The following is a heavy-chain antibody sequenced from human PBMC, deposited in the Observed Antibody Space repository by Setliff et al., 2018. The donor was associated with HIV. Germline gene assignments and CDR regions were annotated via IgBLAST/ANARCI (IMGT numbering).Heavy chain of an antibody. CDR2: INHTGSS. V-gene: IGHV4-34*01. Sequence: PSETLSLTCAVYGGSFSGYHWSWIRQPPGKGLEWIGEINHTGSSNYNPSLKSRVTMSVDTSKNQFSLNLTSVTAADTAVYYCARMGFLEWLYPFLDAFDIWGQGTMVTVSS. J-gene: IGHJ3*02. D-gene: IGHD3-3*01. CDR3: ARMGFLEWLYPFLDAFDI. CDR1: GGSFSGYH.